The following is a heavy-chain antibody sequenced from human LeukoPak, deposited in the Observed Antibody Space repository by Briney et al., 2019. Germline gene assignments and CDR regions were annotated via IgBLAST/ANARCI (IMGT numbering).Heavy chain of an antibody. CDR1: GFTFTSRSA. D-gene: IGHD6-13*01. V-gene: IGHV1-58*01. Sequence: SVKVSCKASGFTFTSRSAVQWVRQARGQRLEWIGWIVVDSDNTNYAENFQGRVTITRDMSASTSYMELSSLRSEDAAVYFCAAPYTSSWFDLWGQGTLVTVSS. J-gene: IGHJ5*02. CDR2: IVVDSDNT. CDR3: AAPYTSSWFDL.